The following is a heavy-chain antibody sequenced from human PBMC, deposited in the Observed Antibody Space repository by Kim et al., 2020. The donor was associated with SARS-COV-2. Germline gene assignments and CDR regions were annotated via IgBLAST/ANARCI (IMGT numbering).Heavy chain of an antibody. J-gene: IGHJ5*02. V-gene: IGHV4-39*01. Sequence: KSRVTISVDTSKNQFSLKLSSVTAADTAVYYCARRRGAYCGGDCPNWFDPWGQGTLVTVSS. CDR3: ARRRGAYCGGDCPNWFDP. D-gene: IGHD2-21*02.